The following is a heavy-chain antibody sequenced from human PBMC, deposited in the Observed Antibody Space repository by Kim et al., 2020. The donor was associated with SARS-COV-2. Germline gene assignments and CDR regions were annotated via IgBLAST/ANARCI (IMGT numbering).Heavy chain of an antibody. D-gene: IGHD2-2*01. CDR2: IYHSGST. J-gene: IGHJ5*02. CDR1: GYSISSGYY. CDR3: ARAGSGPAAYGAWFDP. Sequence: SETLSLTCTVSGYSISSGYYCVWIRQPPGKWLEWIGSIYHSGSTYYNPSLKSRVTISVDTSKNQFSLKLSSVTAADTAVYYCARAGSGPAAYGAWFDPWGQGTLVTVSS. V-gene: IGHV4-38-2*02.